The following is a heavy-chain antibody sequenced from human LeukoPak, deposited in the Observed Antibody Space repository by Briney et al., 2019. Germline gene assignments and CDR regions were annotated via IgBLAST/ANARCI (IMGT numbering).Heavy chain of an antibody. CDR3: ASRLQSTGHDAFDI. CDR2: ISSSGSTI. CDR1: GFTFSDYY. Sequence: PGGSLRLSCAASGFTFSDYYMSWIRQAPGKGLEWVSYISSSGSTIYYADSVKGRFTISRDNAKNSLYLQMNSLRAEDTAVYHCASRLQSTGHDAFDIWGQGTMVTVSS. D-gene: IGHD2-21*02. V-gene: IGHV3-11*01. J-gene: IGHJ3*02.